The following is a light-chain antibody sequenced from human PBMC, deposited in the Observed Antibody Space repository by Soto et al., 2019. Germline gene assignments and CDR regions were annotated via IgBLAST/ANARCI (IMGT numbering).Light chain of an antibody. V-gene: IGKV3-15*01. Sequence: EIVMTQSPATLSVSPGERATLSCRASQSVSSNLAWYQQKPGQAPRLLIYGASTRATGIPARFSGSGSGTEFTLTICSLQSEDFAVYYCQQYNNWPPWTFGQGTMVEIK. CDR3: QQYNNWPPWT. CDR2: GAS. J-gene: IGKJ1*01. CDR1: QSVSSN.